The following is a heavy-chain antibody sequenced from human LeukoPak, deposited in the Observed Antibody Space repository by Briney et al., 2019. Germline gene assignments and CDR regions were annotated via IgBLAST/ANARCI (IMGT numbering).Heavy chain of an antibody. J-gene: IGHJ4*02. Sequence: GGSLRLSCAASGFTFSSFAMSWVRQAPGKGLEWVSAIRGDAGSTGYADSVKGRFTISRDNAKNSLYLQMNSLRVEDTALYYCARVWAWGSGNYFDNWGQGTLVTVSS. CDR3: ARVWAWGSGNYFDN. CDR1: GFTFSSFA. V-gene: IGHV3-20*04. CDR2: IRGDAGST. D-gene: IGHD7-27*01.